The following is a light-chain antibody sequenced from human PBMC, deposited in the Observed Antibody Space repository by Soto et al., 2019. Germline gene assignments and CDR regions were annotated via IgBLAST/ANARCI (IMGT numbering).Light chain of an antibody. V-gene: IGKV1-5*03. CDR2: KAS. CDR3: QHYNSYSEA. J-gene: IGKJ1*01. CDR1: QTISSW. Sequence: IRSTHSPTTLSGSLGYRLTKTFRASQTISSWLAWYQQKPGKAPKLLIYKASTLKSGVPSRFSGSGSGTEFTLTISSLQPDDFATYYCQHYNSYSEAFGQGTKVDI.